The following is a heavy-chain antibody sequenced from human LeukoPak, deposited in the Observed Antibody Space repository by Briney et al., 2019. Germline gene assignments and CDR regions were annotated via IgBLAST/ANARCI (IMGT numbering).Heavy chain of an antibody. V-gene: IGHV4-61*02. Sequence: SETLSLTCTVSGGSISSGSYYWSWIRQPAGKGLEWIGRIYTSGSTNYNPSLKSRVTISVDTSKNQFSLKLSSVTAADTAVYYCARGVPAAEGWFDPWGQGTLVTVSS. J-gene: IGHJ5*02. D-gene: IGHD2-2*01. CDR1: GGSISSGSYY. CDR2: IYTSGST. CDR3: ARGVPAAEGWFDP.